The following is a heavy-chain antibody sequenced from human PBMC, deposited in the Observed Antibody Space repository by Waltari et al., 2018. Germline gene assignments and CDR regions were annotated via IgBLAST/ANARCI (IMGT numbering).Heavy chain of an antibody. V-gene: IGHV3-74*01. Sequence: EVQLVESGGGLIQPGGSLRLSCAASGFSISGYGMHWVRLPPGKGLVWVSRIHSDERSTSYVDSVRGRFTVSRDNAENTVYLQMNSLRGDDTGVYFCARDGLGSSHDYGGQGTLITVSS. CDR3: ARDGLGSSHDY. CDR2: IHSDERST. J-gene: IGHJ4*02. D-gene: IGHD6-6*01. CDR1: GFSISGYG.